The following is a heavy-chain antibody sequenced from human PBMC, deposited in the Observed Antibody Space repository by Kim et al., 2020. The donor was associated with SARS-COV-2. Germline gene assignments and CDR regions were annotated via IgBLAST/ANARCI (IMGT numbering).Heavy chain of an antibody. J-gene: IGHJ6*01. Sequence: GGSLRLSCAASGFTFSSYSMNWVRQAPGKGLEWVSSISSSSSYIYYADSVKGRFTISRDNAKNSLYLQMKSLRAEDTAVYYCARVYYYDSSGYYQYYYYYGMDVWVQGTTVTVSS. V-gene: IGHV3-21*01. D-gene: IGHD3-22*01. CDR3: ARVYYYDSSGYYQYYYYYGMDV. CDR1: GFTFSSYS. CDR2: ISSSSSYI.